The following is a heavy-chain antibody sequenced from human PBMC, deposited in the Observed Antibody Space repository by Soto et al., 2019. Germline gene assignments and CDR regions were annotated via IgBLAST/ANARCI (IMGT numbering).Heavy chain of an antibody. J-gene: IGHJ5*02. Sequence: ASVKVSCKVSGYTLTELSMHWVRQAPGKVLEWMGGFDPEDGETIYAQKFQGRVTMTEDTSTDTAYMELSSLRSEDTAVYYCATLRFLEWLLWFDPWGQGTLVTVSX. CDR2: FDPEDGET. V-gene: IGHV1-24*01. CDR1: GYTLTELS. CDR3: ATLRFLEWLLWFDP. D-gene: IGHD3-3*01.